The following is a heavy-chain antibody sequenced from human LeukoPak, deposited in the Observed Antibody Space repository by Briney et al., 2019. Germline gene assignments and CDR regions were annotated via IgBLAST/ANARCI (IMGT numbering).Heavy chain of an antibody. V-gene: IGHV4-34*01. Sequence: SETLSLTCSVYGGSFSGYYWSWIRQPPGKGLEWIGEINHSGSTNYNPSLKSRVTISVDTSKNQFSLKLSSVTAADTAVYYCARVAAAGTGIFVNFYYSMDIWGKGTTVTISS. J-gene: IGHJ6*03. CDR1: GGSFSGYY. CDR2: INHSGST. D-gene: IGHD6-13*01. CDR3: ARVAAAGTGIFVNFYYSMDI.